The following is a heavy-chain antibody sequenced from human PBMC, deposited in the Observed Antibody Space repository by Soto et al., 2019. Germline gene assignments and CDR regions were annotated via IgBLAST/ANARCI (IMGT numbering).Heavy chain of an antibody. D-gene: IGHD2-15*01. CDR1: GDSISSADYY. V-gene: IGHV4-30-4*01. CDR2: IFYSGTT. J-gene: IGHJ6*02. CDR3: ARDLFVKPELYSCAMDV. Sequence: PSETPSLTCTVSGDSISSADYYWSWIRQTPWKGLEWIGHIFYSGTTYYNPSLKSRLTISVDTSKNHFSLRLTSVTAADTAVYYCARDLFVKPELYSCAMDVSCQRXTVT.